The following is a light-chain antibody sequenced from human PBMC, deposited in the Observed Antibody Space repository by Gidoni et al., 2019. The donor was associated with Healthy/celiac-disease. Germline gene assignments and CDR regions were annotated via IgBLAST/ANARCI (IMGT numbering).Light chain of an antibody. CDR1: QGISSA. Sequence: AIQLTQSPSSLSASVGDRVNITCRASQGISSALAWYQQQPGKAPKLLNYDASSLESGVPSRFSGSGSGTDFTLTISSLQPEDFATYYCQQFNSYPFTFXPXTKVDIK. CDR2: DAS. V-gene: IGKV1-13*02. CDR3: QQFNSYPFT. J-gene: IGKJ3*01.